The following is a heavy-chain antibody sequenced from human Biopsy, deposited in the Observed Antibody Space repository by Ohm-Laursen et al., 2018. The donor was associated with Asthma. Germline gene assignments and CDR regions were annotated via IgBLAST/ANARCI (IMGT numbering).Heavy chain of an antibody. J-gene: IGHJ4*02. D-gene: IGHD1-26*01. CDR2: ISWNSGSI. CDR1: GFTFDDYA. Sequence: SLRLSCTASGFTFDDYAMHWVRQAPGKGLEWVSGISWNSGSIGYADSVKGRFTISRDNAKNSLYLQMSSLRAEDTALYYCAKGEWELLEANFDYWGQGTLVTVSS. V-gene: IGHV3-9*01. CDR3: AKGEWELLEANFDY.